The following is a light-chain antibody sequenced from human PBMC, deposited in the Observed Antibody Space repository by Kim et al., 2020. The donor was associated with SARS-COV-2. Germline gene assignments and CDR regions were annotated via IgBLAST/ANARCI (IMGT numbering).Light chain of an antibody. CDR1: SRRSYY. Sequence: VALRQTVMTTCQGDSRRSYYAAWYQQKPGQAPILVIYGKNNRPSGIPDRFSGSSSGKTASLTITGTQAGDEADYYCNSRDSNDNVVFGGGTQLTVL. J-gene: IGLJ2*01. CDR3: NSRDSNDNVV. V-gene: IGLV3-19*01. CDR2: GKN.